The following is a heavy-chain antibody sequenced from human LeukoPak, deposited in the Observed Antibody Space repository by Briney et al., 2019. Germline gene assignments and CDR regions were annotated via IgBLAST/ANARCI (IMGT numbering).Heavy chain of an antibody. V-gene: IGHV3-30-3*01. Sequence: GGSLRLSCAASGFTLNSYAMHWIRQAPDKGLEWVAVMSYDGFNQYYADSVKGRFTISRDNSKNSLYLQMNSLRAEDTAVYYCARDWSSKFPYYYGMDVWGQGTTVTVSS. J-gene: IGHJ6*02. CDR2: MSYDGFNQ. CDR3: ARDWSSKFPYYYGMDV. D-gene: IGHD4-11*01. CDR1: GFTLNSYA.